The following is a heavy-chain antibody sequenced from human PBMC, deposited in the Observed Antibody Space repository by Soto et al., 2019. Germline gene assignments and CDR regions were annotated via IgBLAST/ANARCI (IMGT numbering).Heavy chain of an antibody. J-gene: IGHJ4*02. CDR3: ARDMGFGLSDY. V-gene: IGHV1-3*01. CDR1: GYTFRNYA. Sequence: ASVKVSCKTSGYTFRNYAIHWVRQAPGQRLEWMGWINAGNGNTKYSQKFQGRVTITRDTSASTAYMELSSLRSEDTAVYYCARDMGFGLSDYWGQGTLVTVSS. CDR2: INAGNGNT. D-gene: IGHD3-10*01.